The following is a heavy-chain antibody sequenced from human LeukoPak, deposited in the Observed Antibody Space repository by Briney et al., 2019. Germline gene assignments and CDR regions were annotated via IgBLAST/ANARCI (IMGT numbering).Heavy chain of an antibody. D-gene: IGHD3-22*01. V-gene: IGHV3-30-3*01. CDR2: ISYDGSTK. J-gene: IGHJ4*02. CDR3: AREHSTYYYDE. CDR1: GFTFSAYP. Sequence: GGSLRLSCAASGFTFSAYPIHWVRQAPGKGLDWVAVISYDGSTKYYTDSVKGRFTISRDNSENTLYLEMNSLRTEDTAVYYCAREHSTYYYDEWGQGTLVTVSS.